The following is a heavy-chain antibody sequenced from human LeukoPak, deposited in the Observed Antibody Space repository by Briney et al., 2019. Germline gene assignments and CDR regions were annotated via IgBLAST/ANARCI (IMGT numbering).Heavy chain of an antibody. CDR2: IKKDGRET. CDR3: ARVLRPFRIPPMED. Sequence: GGSLRLSCAASGFTFSNYWMIWVRQAPGKGLEWVANIKKDGRETYYVDFAKGRFTISRDNAKNSLYLQMNSLRVEDTAVYYCARVLRPFRIPPMEDWGQGTLVTVSS. J-gene: IGHJ4*02. D-gene: IGHD2/OR15-2a*01. V-gene: IGHV3-7*04. CDR1: GFTFSNYW.